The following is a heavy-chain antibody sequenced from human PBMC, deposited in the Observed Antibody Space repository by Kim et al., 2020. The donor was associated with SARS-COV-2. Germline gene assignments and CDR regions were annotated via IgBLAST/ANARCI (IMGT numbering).Heavy chain of an antibody. V-gene: IGHV3-23*01. J-gene: IGHJ4*02. Sequence: GVTYYADSGKGRFTISRDNSKKTVFLQMDSLGADDTAVYYCARKANFDYWGQGILVTVSS. CDR2: GVT. CDR3: ARKANFDY. D-gene: IGHD2-8*01.